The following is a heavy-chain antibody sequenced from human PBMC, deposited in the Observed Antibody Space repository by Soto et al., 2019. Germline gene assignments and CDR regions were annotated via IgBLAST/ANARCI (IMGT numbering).Heavy chain of an antibody. V-gene: IGHV1-18*01. D-gene: IGHD3-16*01. Sequence: QVQLVQSGDEVKKPGASVKVSCKASGYIFVNYGIAWVRQAPGQGLEWMGWISPYTGNTHSATKVQGRLTMTTDTATRTAYRDLGSLTSDETAVYYCVMVDNYVTPTPQDVWGQGTTVTVSS. J-gene: IGHJ6*02. CDR1: GYIFVNYG. CDR2: ISPYTGNT. CDR3: VMVDNYVTPTPQDV.